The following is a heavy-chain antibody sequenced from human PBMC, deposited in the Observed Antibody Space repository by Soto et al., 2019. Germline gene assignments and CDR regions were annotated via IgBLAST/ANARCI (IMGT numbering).Heavy chain of an antibody. J-gene: IGHJ6*02. Sequence: QVQLVESGGGVVQPGRSLRLSCAASGFTFSSYGMHWVRQAPGKGLEWVAVISYDGSNKYYADSVKGRFTISRDNSKNALYLQMNSLRAEDTAVCYCGTDNPYYDILAGYTRYNYYCMEVRGQWTTVTVSS. CDR1: GFTFSSYG. CDR3: GTDNPYYDILAGYTRYNYYCMEV. CDR2: ISYDGSNK. D-gene: IGHD3-9*01. V-gene: IGHV3-30*03.